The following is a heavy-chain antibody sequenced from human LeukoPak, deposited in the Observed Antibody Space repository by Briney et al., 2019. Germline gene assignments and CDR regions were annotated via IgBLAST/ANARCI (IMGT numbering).Heavy chain of an antibody. CDR2: ISSSSSYI. J-gene: IGHJ4*02. CDR3: ARHSNGGDCSGGSCYVFDY. CDR1: GFTFSSYS. Sequence: GGSLRLSCAASGFTFSSYSMNWVRQAPGKGLEWVSSISSSSSYIYYADSVKGRFTISRDNGKNSLYLQMNSLRAEDTAVYYCARHSNGGDCSGGSCYVFDYWGQGTLVTASS. V-gene: IGHV3-21*01. D-gene: IGHD2-15*01.